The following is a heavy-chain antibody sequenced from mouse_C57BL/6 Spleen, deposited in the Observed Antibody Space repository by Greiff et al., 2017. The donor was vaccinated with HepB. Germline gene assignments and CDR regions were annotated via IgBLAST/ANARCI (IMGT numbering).Heavy chain of an antibody. V-gene: IGHV2-9-1*01. CDR2: IWTGGGT. CDR1: GFSLTSYA. J-gene: IGHJ4*01. D-gene: IGHD2-1*01. Sequence: VQLQQSGPGLVAPSQSLSITCTVSGFSLTSYAISWVRQPPGKGLEWLGVIWTGGGTNYNSALKSRLSISKDNSKSQVFLKMNSLQTDDTARYYCARGRDYGNRDYAMDYWGQGTSVTVSS. CDR3: ARGRDYGNRDYAMDY.